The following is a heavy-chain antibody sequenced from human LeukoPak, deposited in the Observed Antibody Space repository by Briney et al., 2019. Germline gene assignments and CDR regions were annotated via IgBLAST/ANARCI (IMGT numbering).Heavy chain of an antibody. CDR1: GGTFSSYA. CDR2: IIPIFGTA. D-gene: IGHD2-15*01. CDR3: ATGYCSGGSCYSPDAFDI. V-gene: IGHV1-69*13. J-gene: IGHJ3*02. Sequence: SVKVSCKASGGTFSSYAISWVRQAPGQGLEWMGGIIPIFGTANYAQKFQGRVTITADESTSTAYMELSSLRSEDTAVYYCATGYCSGGSCYSPDAFDIWGQGTMVTVSS.